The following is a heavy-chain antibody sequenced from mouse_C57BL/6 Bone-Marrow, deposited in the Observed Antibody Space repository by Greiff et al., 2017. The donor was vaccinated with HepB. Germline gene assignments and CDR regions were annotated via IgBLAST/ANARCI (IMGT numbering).Heavy chain of an antibody. V-gene: IGHV1-85*01. Sequence: QVQLQQSGPELVKPGASVKLSCKASGYTFTSYDINWVKQRPGQGLEWIGWIYPRDGSTKYNEKFKGKATLTVDTSSSTAYMELHSLTSEDSAVYFCARSIRLVARLYWYFDVWGTGTTVTVSS. J-gene: IGHJ1*03. CDR3: ARSIRLVARLYWYFDV. CDR1: GYTFTSYD. CDR2: IYPRDGST. D-gene: IGHD1-1*01.